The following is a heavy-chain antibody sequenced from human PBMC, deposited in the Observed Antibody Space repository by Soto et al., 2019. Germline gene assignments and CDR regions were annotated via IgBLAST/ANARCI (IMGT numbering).Heavy chain of an antibody. Sequence: PGGSLRLSCAASGFNFSIYGMHWVRQAPGKGLEWVAVIWFDGTNKYYANSVKGRFTISRDNSKNTLYLQMNSLRAEDTAVYYWARDGCARPSLIPDYWGQGTLVTVSS. CDR1: GFNFSIYG. D-gene: IGHD6-19*01. CDR2: IWFDGTNK. J-gene: IGHJ4*02. CDR3: ARDGCARPSLIPDY. V-gene: IGHV3-33*01.